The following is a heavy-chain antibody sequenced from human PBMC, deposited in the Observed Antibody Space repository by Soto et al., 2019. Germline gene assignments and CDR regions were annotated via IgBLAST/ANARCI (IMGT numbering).Heavy chain of an antibody. V-gene: IGHV4-61*01. CDR1: GASVSSGSYY. CDR2: LYYSGST. CDR3: ASRIDYYDYVPD. Sequence: QVQLQESGPGLVKPSETLSLTCTVSGASVSSGSYYWSWIRQPPGKGLEWIGHLYYSGSTSYNPSLSSRVILSVDTSKNQFSLKLTSVTAADTAVYFCASRIDYYDYVPDWGQGTLVTVSS. J-gene: IGHJ4*02. D-gene: IGHD3-3*01.